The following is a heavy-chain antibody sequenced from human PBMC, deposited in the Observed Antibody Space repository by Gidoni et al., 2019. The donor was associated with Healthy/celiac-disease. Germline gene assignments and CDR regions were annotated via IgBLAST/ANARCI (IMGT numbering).Heavy chain of an antibody. J-gene: IGHJ6*02. CDR3: ARGGVTTSMDV. V-gene: IGHV1-18*01. D-gene: IGHD3-10*01. Sequence: WISAYNGNTNSAQKPQGRVTMTTDTSTHTAYIEQKSLRCDDTAVYYCARGGVTTSMDVWGQGTTVTVSS. CDR2: ISAYNGNT.